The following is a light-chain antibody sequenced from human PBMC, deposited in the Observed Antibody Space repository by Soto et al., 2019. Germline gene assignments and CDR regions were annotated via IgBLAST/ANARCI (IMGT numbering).Light chain of an antibody. CDR1: QSISSW. Sequence: DIQMTQSPSTLSASVGDRVTITCRASQSISSWLAWYQQKPGKAPKLLIYDASSLESGVPSRFSGSGSRTEFTLTISSLQPDDFATYYCQQYNSYSPRHTFGQGTKLEIK. V-gene: IGKV1-5*01. J-gene: IGKJ2*01. CDR2: DAS. CDR3: QQYNSYSPRHT.